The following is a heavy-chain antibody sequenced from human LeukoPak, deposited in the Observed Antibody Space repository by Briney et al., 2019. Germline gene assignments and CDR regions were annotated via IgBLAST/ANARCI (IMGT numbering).Heavy chain of an antibody. Sequence: GGSLGLSCAASGFTFSSYAMSWVRQAPGKGLEWVSAISGSGGSTYYADSVKGRFTISRDNSKNTLYLQMNSLRTEDTAVYYCAKSRSRYCSSSYYYYGMDVWGQGTTVTVSS. CDR1: GFTFSSYA. D-gene: IGHD2-2*01. J-gene: IGHJ6*02. CDR2: ISGSGGST. V-gene: IGHV3-23*01. CDR3: AKSRSRYCSSSYYYYGMDV.